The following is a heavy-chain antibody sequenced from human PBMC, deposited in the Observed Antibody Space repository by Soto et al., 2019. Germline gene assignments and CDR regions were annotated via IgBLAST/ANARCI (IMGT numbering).Heavy chain of an antibody. CDR1: GRTITISD. V-gene: IGHV4-59*01. Sequence: WETRSRTGTVSGRTITISDVRWIRQPPGKGLEWIGYIYYSGSTNYNPSLKSRVTISVDTSKNQFSLKLSSVTAADTAGYYCAREDYVGLDYWGQGTLVTVS. J-gene: IGHJ4*02. D-gene: IGHD3-16*01. CDR2: IYYSGST. CDR3: AREDYVGLDY.